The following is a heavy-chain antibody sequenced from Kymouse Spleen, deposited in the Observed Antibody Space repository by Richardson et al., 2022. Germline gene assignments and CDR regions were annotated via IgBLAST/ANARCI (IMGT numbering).Heavy chain of an antibody. J-gene: IGHJ6*02. CDR2: ISYDGSNK. CDR3: AKGNYYGSGSYGYYYYGMDV. D-gene: IGHD3-10*01. Sequence: QVQLVESGGGVVQPGRSLRLSCAASGFTFSSYGMHWVRQAPGKGLEWVAVISYDGSNKYYADSVKGRFTISRDNSKNTLYLQMNSLRAEDTAVYYCAKGNYYGSGSYGYYYYGMDVWGQGTTVTVSS. CDR1: GFTFSSYG. V-gene: IGHV3-30*18.